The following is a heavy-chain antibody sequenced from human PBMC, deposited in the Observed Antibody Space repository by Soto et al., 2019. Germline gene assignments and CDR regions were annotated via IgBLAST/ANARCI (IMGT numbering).Heavy chain of an antibody. CDR1: GGSISSNNW. Sequence: PSDTLSLTCAVSGGSISSNNWWSWVRQPPGKGLEWIGEIYHSGSTNYNPSLKSRVTISVDKSKNEFSLKLGSVTAADTAMYYCARAGDYPLTGAFDVWRHGTMVTVSS. J-gene: IGHJ3*01. V-gene: IGHV4-4*02. D-gene: IGHD4-17*01. CDR3: ARAGDYPLTGAFDV. CDR2: IYHSGST.